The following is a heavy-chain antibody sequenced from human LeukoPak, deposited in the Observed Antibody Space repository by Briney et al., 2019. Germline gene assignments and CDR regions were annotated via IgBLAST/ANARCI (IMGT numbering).Heavy chain of an antibody. CDR3: ARGAHKRDDYGGFFDY. CDR2: ISYDGSNY. Sequence: GRSLRLSCAASGFTFSNFAMHWVRQAPGKGLEWVAVISYDGSNYSYADSVKGRFTISRDNSKNTLYLQMNSLRTEDTAVYYCARGAHKRDDYGGFFDYWGQGTLVTVSS. CDR1: GFTFSNFA. V-gene: IGHV3-30*04. D-gene: IGHD4-23*01. J-gene: IGHJ4*02.